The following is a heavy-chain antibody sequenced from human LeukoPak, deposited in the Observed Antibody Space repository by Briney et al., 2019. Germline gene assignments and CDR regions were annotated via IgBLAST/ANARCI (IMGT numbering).Heavy chain of an antibody. V-gene: IGHV3-7*01. CDR3: ATGITMIVFDY. J-gene: IGHJ4*02. CDR1: GFTFSNHW. CDR2: IRQDGNEK. D-gene: IGHD3-22*01. Sequence: GGSLRLSCVVSGFTFSNHWMAWIRQAPGKGLEWVANIRQDGNEKYYVDSVKGRFSISRDNAKNSLYLQMNSLRAEDTAVYYCATGITMIVFDYWGQGTLVTVSS.